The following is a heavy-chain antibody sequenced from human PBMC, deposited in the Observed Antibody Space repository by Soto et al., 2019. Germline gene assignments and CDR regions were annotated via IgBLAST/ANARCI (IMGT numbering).Heavy chain of an antibody. V-gene: IGHV4-34*01. CDR3: ARGPTITIFGVVGDGMDV. D-gene: IGHD3-3*01. Sequence: SETLSLTCAVYGGSFSGYYWSWIRQPPGKGLEWIGEINHSGSTNYNPSLKSRVTISVDTSKNQFSLKLSSVTAADTAVYYCARGPTITIFGVVGDGMDVWGQGTTVTVPS. CDR1: GGSFSGYY. CDR2: INHSGST. J-gene: IGHJ6*02.